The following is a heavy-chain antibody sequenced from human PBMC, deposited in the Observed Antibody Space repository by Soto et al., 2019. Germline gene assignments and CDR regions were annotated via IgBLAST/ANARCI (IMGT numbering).Heavy chain of an antibody. D-gene: IGHD3-9*01. CDR1: GFTFTSYG. Sequence: QVQLVESGGGVVQAGRSLRHSCAPYGFTFTSYGFHWVRQAPGKGLEWLALIWYDGSKTYYTDSVKGRFTISRDDSKNMLYLQMDSLRVDDTAVYFCVRDFGTSNYLFDYWGQGTLVTVSS. J-gene: IGHJ4*02. V-gene: IGHV3-33*01. CDR3: VRDFGTSNYLFDY. CDR2: IWYDGSKT.